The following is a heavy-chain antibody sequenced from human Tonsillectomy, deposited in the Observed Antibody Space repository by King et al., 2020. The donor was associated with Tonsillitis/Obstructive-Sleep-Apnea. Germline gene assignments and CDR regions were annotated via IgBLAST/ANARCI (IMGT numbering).Heavy chain of an antibody. Sequence: VQLVESGAEVKKPGASVKVSCKASGYTFAGYYMHWVRQAPGQGLEWMGYINPTSGGTNYAQKFQGRVTMTRDASISTAYMELSSLRSDDTAAYYCAREVNKWFDPWGQGTLVTVSS. J-gene: IGHJ5*02. CDR1: GYTFAGYY. CDR3: AREVNKWFDP. V-gene: IGHV1-2*02. CDR2: INPTSGGT.